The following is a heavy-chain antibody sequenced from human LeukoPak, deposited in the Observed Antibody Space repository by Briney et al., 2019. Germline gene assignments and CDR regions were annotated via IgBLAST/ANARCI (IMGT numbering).Heavy chain of an antibody. Sequence: PSQTLSLTCAVSGGSINSGDYYWSWIRQPAGKGLEWIGRIFASGNTNYNPSLKSRVTISVDTSKNQFSLKLSSVTAADTAVYYCARGIWSTMAKNYWGQGTLVTVSS. D-gene: IGHD3-10*01. V-gene: IGHV4-61*02. CDR2: IFASGNT. CDR1: GGSINSGDYY. J-gene: IGHJ4*02. CDR3: ARGIWSTMAKNY.